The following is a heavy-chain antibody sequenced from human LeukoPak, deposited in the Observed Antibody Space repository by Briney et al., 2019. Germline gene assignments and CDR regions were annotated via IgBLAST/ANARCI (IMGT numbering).Heavy chain of an antibody. CDR1: GFTFSGYW. D-gene: IGHD5-12*01. J-gene: IGHJ4*02. CDR2: IKSDGSSA. V-gene: IGHV3-74*03. CDR3: AREVASAAFDY. Sequence: SGGSLRLSCAASGFTFSGYWMHWVRQAPGKGLVWVSLIKSDGSSAMYADSVKGRFSISRDNAKNTLDLQMNSLRAEDTAVYFCAREVASAAFDYWGQGTPVTVSP.